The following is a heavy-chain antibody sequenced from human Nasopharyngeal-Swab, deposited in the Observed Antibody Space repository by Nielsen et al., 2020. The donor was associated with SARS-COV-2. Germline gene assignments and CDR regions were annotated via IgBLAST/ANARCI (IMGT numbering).Heavy chain of an antibody. Sequence: WIRQPPGKGLEWIGEIYHSGSTNYNPSLKSRVTMSVDKSKNQFSLKLSSVTAADTAVYYCARQIYDFWSGYGLVYYYYMDVWGKGTTVTVSS. D-gene: IGHD3-3*01. CDR2: IYHSGST. J-gene: IGHJ6*03. V-gene: IGHV4-4*02. CDR3: ARQIYDFWSGYGLVYYYYMDV.